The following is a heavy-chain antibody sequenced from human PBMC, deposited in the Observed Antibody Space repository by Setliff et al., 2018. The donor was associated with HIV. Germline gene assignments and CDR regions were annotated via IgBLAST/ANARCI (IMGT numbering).Heavy chain of an antibody. J-gene: IGHJ3*02. D-gene: IGHD2-8*02. CDR2: VYTTGGT. Sequence: SETLSLTCTVSGGSISSGIYYWIWIRQPAGKGLEWIGHVYTTGGTNYNPSLESRLIISVDTSRNQFSLRLSSVTAADTAVYYCARAPTGVTNAFDIWGQGTMVTVSS. V-gene: IGHV4-61*09. CDR1: GGSISSGIYY. CDR3: ARAPTGVTNAFDI.